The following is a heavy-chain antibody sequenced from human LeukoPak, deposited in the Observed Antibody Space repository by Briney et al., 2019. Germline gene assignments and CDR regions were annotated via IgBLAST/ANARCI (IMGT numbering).Heavy chain of an antibody. J-gene: IGHJ4*02. CDR2: ISSSSSYI. D-gene: IGHD6-19*01. V-gene: IGHV3-21*01. CDR1: GFTFSSYS. CDR3: ARDQAPSGWYYFDY. Sequence: PGGSLGLSCAASGFTFSSYSMIWVRQAPGKGLEWVSSISSSSSYIYYADSVKGRFTISRDNAKNSLYLQMNSLRAEDTAVYYCARDQAPSGWYYFDYWGQGTLVTVCS.